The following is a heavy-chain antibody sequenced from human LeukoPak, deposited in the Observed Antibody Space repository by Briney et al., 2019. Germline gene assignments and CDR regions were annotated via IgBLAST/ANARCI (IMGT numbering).Heavy chain of an antibody. J-gene: IGHJ4*02. CDR2: ISYDGNNK. D-gene: IGHD6-13*01. CDR1: GFTFSSHA. Sequence: PGGSLRLSCAASGFTFSSHAMHWVRQAPGKGLEWVAIISYDGNNKYYADSGKGRFTISRDNSKNTLYLQMNSLRAEDTAVYYCARHFLAAAGSKGPLDYWGQGTLVTVSS. V-gene: IGHV3-30-3*01. CDR3: ARHFLAAAGSKGPLDY.